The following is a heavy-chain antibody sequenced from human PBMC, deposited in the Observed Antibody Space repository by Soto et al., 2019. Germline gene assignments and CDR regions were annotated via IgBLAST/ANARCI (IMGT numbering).Heavy chain of an antibody. CDR2: ISGSGGST. V-gene: IGHV3-23*01. Sequence: GGSLRLSCAASGFTFSSYAMSWVRQAPGQGLEWVSAISGSGGSTYYADSVKGRLTISRDNSKNTLYLQMKSKRTEVTAEDYGANHPSGCDYCRPWVQGTLVT. CDR1: GFTFSSYA. J-gene: IGHJ5*02. D-gene: IGHD3-16*01. CDR3: ANHPSGCDYCRP.